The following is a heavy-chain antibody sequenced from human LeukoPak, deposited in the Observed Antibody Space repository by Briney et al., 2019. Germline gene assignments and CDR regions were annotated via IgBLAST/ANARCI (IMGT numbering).Heavy chain of an antibody. V-gene: IGHV3-23*01. CDR3: AKRGVVIRVILVGFHKEANYFDS. D-gene: IGHD3-22*01. Sequence: AGGSLRLSCAVSGITLSNYGMSWVRQAPGKGLEWVAGISDSGGRTNYADSVKGRFTISRDNPKNTLYLQMNCLRAEDTAIYFFAKRGVVIRVILVGFHKEANYFDSWGQGALVTVSS. J-gene: IGHJ4*02. CDR1: GITLSNYG. CDR2: ISDSGGRT.